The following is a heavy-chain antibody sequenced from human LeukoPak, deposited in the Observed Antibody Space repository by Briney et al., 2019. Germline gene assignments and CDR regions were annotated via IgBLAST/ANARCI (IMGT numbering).Heavy chain of an antibody. Sequence: GGSLRLSCAASGFTFSRSAMSWVRQAPAKGLEWVSGISESGGVTYYVDSVKGRFTISRDTSKNTVYLQMNSLRAEDTAVYYCASRSGSSDYWGQGTLVTVSS. V-gene: IGHV3-23*01. CDR1: GFTFSRSA. D-gene: IGHD1-26*01. CDR2: ISESGGVT. CDR3: ASRSGSSDY. J-gene: IGHJ4*02.